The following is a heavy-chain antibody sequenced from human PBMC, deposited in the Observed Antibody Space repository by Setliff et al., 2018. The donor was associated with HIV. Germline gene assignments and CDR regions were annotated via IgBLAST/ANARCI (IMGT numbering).Heavy chain of an antibody. CDR3: ASEKVAWTVSDSFFEF. J-gene: IGHJ4*02. Sequence: TLSLTCTFSGGSISSGSYYWSWIRQPAGKGLEWIGRIYTSGSTNYNPSLKSRVTISVDTSKNKFSLKLSSVTAADTAVYYCASEKVAWTVSDSFFEFWGQGVPVTVSS. V-gene: IGHV4-61*02. CDR1: GGSISSGSYY. CDR2: IYTSGST. D-gene: IGHD2-15*01.